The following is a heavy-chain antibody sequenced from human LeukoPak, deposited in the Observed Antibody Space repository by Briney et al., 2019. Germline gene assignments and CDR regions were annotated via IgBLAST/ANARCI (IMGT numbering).Heavy chain of an antibody. CDR3: ARVGPNLGYCSGGGCYSYWFDP. J-gene: IGHJ5*02. V-gene: IGHV4-38-2*01. Sequence: KSSETLSLTCAVSGYSISSGYYWGWIRQPPGKGLEWIGSIYHSGSTYYNPSLKSRVTISVDTSKNQFSLKLSSVTAADTAVYYCARVGPNLGYCSGGGCYSYWFDPWGQGTLVTVSS. CDR2: IYHSGST. D-gene: IGHD2-15*01. CDR1: GYSISSGYY.